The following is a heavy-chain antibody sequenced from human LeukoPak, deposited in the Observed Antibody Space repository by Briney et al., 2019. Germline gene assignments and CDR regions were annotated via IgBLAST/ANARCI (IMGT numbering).Heavy chain of an antibody. CDR2: INPNSGGT. CDR1: GYTFSGFY. D-gene: IGHD5-12*01. V-gene: IGHV1-2*02. J-gene: IGHJ3*02. CDR3: ARLSWLRHAFDI. Sequence: ASVKVSCKASGYTFSGFYIYWVRQAPGQGLEWMGWINPNSGGTNYAQKFQGRVTMTRDTSISTAYMELSRLRSDDTAVYYCARLSWLRHAFDIWGQGTMVTVSS.